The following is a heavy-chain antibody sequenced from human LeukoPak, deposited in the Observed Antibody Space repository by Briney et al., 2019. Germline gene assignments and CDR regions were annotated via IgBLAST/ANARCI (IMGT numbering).Heavy chain of an antibody. Sequence: ASVKVSCKESGCAFTSNYIHWVRQAPGQGLEWMGMIYPRDGSTSYAQKFQGRVTVTRDTSTSTVHMELSGLRSEDTAVYYCARDQEGFDYWGQGTLVTVSS. CDR3: ARDQEGFDY. V-gene: IGHV1-46*01. CDR1: GCAFTSNY. J-gene: IGHJ4*02. CDR2: IYPRDGST.